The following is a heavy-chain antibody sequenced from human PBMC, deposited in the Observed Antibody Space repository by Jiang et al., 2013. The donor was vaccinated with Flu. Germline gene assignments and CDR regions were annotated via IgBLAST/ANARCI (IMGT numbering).Heavy chain of an antibody. J-gene: IGHJ4*02. CDR1: GYKFITSA. V-gene: IGHV1-18*01. CDR3: ARERGHDSGGSYPSNPFDY. D-gene: IGHD3-22*01. Sequence: GAEVKKPGASVKVSCRPSGYKFITSAISWVRQAPGQGLEWMGRISAYTDNTNYAQNLQGRVTMTRDTSTITVYMELRSLRSDDTAVYYCARERGHDSGGSYPSNPFDYWGQGTLVTVSS. CDR2: ISAYTDNT.